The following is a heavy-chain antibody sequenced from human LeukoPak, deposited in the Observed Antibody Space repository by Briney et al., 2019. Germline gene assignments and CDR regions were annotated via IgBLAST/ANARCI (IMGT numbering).Heavy chain of an antibody. CDR2: ISSSGSTI. CDR3: ARDSPQLNYYFDY. Sequence: PGGSLRLSCAASGFTFSSYEMNWVRQAPGKGLEWVSYISSSGSTIYYADSVKGRFTISRDNAKNSLYLQMNSLRAEDTAVYYCARDSPQLNYYFDYWDQGTLVTVSS. D-gene: IGHD1-1*01. J-gene: IGHJ4*02. V-gene: IGHV3-48*03. CDR1: GFTFSSYE.